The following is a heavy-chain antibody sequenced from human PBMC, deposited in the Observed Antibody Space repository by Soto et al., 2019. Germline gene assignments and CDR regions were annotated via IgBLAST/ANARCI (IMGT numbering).Heavy chain of an antibody. D-gene: IGHD6-6*01. CDR3: ARVRRTARPYYFDY. CDR1: GGSISSGGYY. CDR2: IYYSGST. Sequence: SETLSLTCTVSGGSISSGGYYWSWIRQHPGKGLEWIGYIYYSGSTYYNPSLKSRVTISVDTSKNQFSLKLSSVTAADTAVYYCARVRRTARPYYFDYWGQGTLVTVSS. J-gene: IGHJ4*02. V-gene: IGHV4-31*03.